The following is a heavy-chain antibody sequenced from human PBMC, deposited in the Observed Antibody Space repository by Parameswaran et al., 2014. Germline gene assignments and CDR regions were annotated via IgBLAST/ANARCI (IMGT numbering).Heavy chain of an antibody. Sequence: VRQAPGKGLVWVSRINSDGSSTSYADSVKGRFTISRDNAKNTLYLQMNSLRAEDTAVYYCARATLRSDHYGMDVWGQGTTVTVSS. J-gene: IGHJ6*02. CDR3: ARATLRSDHYGMDV. V-gene: IGHV3-74*01. D-gene: IGHD2-8*01. CDR2: INSDGSST.